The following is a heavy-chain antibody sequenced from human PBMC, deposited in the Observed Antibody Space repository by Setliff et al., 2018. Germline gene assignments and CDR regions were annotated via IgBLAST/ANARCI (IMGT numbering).Heavy chain of an antibody. CDR1: GGSISSGSDY. CDR3: AREGRGTYALFYYVDV. CDR2: IYTSGST. D-gene: IGHD3-10*01. Sequence: SETLSLTCSVSGGSISSGSDYWTWIRQPAGKGLEWIGHIYTSGSTKYNSSLKSRVSISLDTSKNQFSLNLSSVTASDTAVYYCAREGRGTYALFYYVDVWGKGTTVTVS. J-gene: IGHJ6*03. V-gene: IGHV4-61*09.